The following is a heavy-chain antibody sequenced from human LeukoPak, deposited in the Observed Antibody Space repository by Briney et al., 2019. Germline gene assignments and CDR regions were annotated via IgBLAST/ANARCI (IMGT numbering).Heavy chain of an antibody. CDR1: GFTFSSYG. CDR3: AYWGIVGATTDFDY. J-gene: IGHJ4*02. D-gene: IGHD1-26*01. CDR2: ISYDGSNK. Sequence: GGSLRLSCAASGFTFSSYGMHWVRQAPGKGLEWVAVISYDGSNKYYADSVKGRFTISRDNSKNTLYLQMNSLRAEDTAVYCCAYWGIVGATTDFDYWGQGTLVTVSS. V-gene: IGHV3-30*03.